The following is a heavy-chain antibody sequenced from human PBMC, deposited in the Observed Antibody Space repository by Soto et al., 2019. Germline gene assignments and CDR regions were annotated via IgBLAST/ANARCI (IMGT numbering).Heavy chain of an antibody. CDR1: GGSISSYF. V-gene: IGHV4-59*01. CDR3: ARAPYSSGWPAS. J-gene: IGHJ4*02. D-gene: IGHD6-19*01. CDR2: ISYSGST. Sequence: SETLSLTCTVSGGSISSYFWSWIRQPPGKGLEWIGYISYSGSTKYNPSLESRVTISVDTSNKNFSLKLASVTAADTAVYYCARAPYSSGWPASGGQGTLVTVSS.